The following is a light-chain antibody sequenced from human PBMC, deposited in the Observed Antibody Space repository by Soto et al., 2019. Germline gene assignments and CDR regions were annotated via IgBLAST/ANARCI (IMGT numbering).Light chain of an antibody. CDR1: NIGSES. J-gene: IGLJ2*01. CDR2: DDS. Sequence: SYELTQPPSVSVAPGQTARITCGGNNIGSESVHWYQKKPGQAPVLVAYDDSDRPSGIPERFSGSNSGNTATLTISRVEAGDEADYYCQVWDRSSDHRGVFGGGTKLTVL. V-gene: IGLV3-21*02. CDR3: QVWDRSSDHRGV.